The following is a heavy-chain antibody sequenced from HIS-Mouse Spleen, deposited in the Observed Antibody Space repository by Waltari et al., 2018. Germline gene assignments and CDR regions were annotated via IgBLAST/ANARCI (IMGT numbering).Heavy chain of an antibody. CDR2: IYYSGST. V-gene: IGHV4-31*03. Sequence: QVQLQESGPGLVKPSPTLSLTCTVSGGSISRGGSYWRWLRQPPVPGLEWIGSIYYSGSTYYNPSLKSRVTISVDTSKNQFSLKLSSVTAADTAVYYCARSPYYDFWSGYSDNWFDPWGQGTLVTVSS. CDR3: ARSPYYDFWSGYSDNWFDP. CDR1: GGSISRGGSY. D-gene: IGHD3-3*01. J-gene: IGHJ5*02.